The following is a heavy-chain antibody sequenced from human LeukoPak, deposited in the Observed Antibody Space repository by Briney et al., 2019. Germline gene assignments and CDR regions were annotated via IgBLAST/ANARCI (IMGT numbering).Heavy chain of an antibody. J-gene: IGHJ3*02. CDR2: IYSDNT. CDR1: GFTVSSNS. CDR3: ALGRMTWGAFDI. D-gene: IGHD3-16*01. Sequence: PGGSLRLSCTVSGFTVSSNSMSWVRQAPGKGLEWVSFIYSDNTHYSDSVKGRFTISRDNSKNTLYLQMNSLRAEDTAVYHCALGRMTWGAFDIWGLGTMVTVSS. V-gene: IGHV3-53*01.